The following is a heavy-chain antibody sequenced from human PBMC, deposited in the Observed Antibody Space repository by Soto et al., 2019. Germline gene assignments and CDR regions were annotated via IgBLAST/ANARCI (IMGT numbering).Heavy chain of an antibody. CDR3: ARDTVQRDDSFDY. Sequence: ASETLSLTCTVSGGSISSSSYYWGWIRQPPGKGLEWIGSIYYSGSTYYNPSLKSRVTISVDTSKNQFSLKLSSVTAADTAVYYCARDTVQRDDSFDYWAQGTLLPVSS. CDR2: IYYSGST. CDR1: GGSISSSSYY. V-gene: IGHV4-39*02. J-gene: IGHJ4*02.